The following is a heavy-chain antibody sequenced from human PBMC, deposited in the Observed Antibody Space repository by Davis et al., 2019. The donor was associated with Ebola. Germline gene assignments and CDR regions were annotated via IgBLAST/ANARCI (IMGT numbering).Heavy chain of an antibody. CDR2: IRSKANSYAT. J-gene: IGHJ4*02. CDR1: GFTFSGSA. Sequence: HGGSLRLSCAASGFTFSGSAMHWVRQASGKGLEWVGRIRSKANSYATAYAASVKGRFTISRDDSKNTAYLQMNSLKTEDTAVYYCETSSSSGGDYWGQGTLVTVSS. V-gene: IGHV3-73*01. CDR3: ETSSSSGGDY. D-gene: IGHD6-6*01.